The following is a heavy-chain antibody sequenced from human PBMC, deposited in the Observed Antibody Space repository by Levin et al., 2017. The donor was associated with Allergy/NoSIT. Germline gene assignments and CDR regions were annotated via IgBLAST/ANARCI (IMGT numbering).Heavy chain of an antibody. CDR1: GFIFRDSY. CDR2: INSDGSQI. CDR3: ARGGALAGNDY. D-gene: IGHD6-13*01. J-gene: IGHJ4*02. Sequence: LSLTCAASGFIFRDSYMSWIRQAPGKGLEWVSHINSDGSQIYDADSVKGRFTISRDNAKNSLYLQMNSLRVEDTAVYYCARGGALAGNDYWGQGTLVTVSS. V-gene: IGHV3-11*01.